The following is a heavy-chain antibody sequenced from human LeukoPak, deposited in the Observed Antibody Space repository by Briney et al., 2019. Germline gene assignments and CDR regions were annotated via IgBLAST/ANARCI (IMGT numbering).Heavy chain of an antibody. CDR3: AREREGRYNWNYGAVDY. V-gene: IGHV3-11*04. J-gene: IGHJ4*02. CDR1: GFTFSDYY. Sequence: GGSLRLSCAASGFTFSDYYMSWIRQAPGKGLEWVSYISSRGSTIYYADSVKGRFTISRDNAKNSLYLQMNSLRAEDTAVYYCAREREGRYNWNYGAVDYWGQGTLVTVSS. CDR2: ISSRGSTI. D-gene: IGHD1-7*01.